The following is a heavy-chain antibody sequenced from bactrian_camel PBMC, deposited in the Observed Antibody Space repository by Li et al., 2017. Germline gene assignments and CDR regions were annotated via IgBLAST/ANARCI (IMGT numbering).Heavy chain of an antibody. Sequence: HVQLVESGGGLVQPGGSLRLSCAASGFTFSSYYMNWVRQAPGKGLEWVSSIYSTGSITYYADSVKGRFTISRDNSKNTVYLQMNSLKSEDTALYYCATDLGRATIATESMTSWGQGTQVTVS. J-gene: IGHJ4*01. D-gene: IGHD4*01. CDR1: GFTFSSYY. CDR3: ATDLGRATIATESMTS. V-gene: IGHV3-2*01. CDR2: IYSTGSIT.